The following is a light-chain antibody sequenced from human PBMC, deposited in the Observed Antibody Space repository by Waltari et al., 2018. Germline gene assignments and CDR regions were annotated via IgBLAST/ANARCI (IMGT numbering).Light chain of an antibody. CDR1: TSNIGAYYD. CDR3: QSYDRSLDGYVV. J-gene: IGLJ2*01. V-gene: IGLV1-40*01. Sequence: QSVLTKSPSVSGPPGQRVTLSCTRSTSNIGAYYDVHWSQQLPWTAPNILIYGNSNLPSGVPDRFSGSKSGTSASLAISGLQAGDEADYYCQSYDRSLDGYVVFGGGTKLTVL. CDR2: GNS.